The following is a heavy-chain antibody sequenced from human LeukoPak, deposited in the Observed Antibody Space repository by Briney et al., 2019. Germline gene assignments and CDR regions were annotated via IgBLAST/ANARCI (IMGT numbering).Heavy chain of an antibody. V-gene: IGHV1-46*01. Sequence: ASVKVSCKASGYTFTSYYMHWVRQAPGEGLEWMGIINPTGGSTSYAQKFQGRVTMTRDTSTSTVYMELSSLRSEDTAVYYCARGPHWDPHFDYWGQGTLVTVSS. CDR3: ARGPHWDPHFDY. CDR2: INPTGGST. J-gene: IGHJ4*02. D-gene: IGHD7-27*01. CDR1: GYTFTSYY.